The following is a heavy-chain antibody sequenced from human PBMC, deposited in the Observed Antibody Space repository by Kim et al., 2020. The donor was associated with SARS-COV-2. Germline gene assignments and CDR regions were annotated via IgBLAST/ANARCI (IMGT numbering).Heavy chain of an antibody. V-gene: IGHV7-4-1*02. J-gene: IGHJ4*02. CDR1: GYTFTSYA. CDR3: ARVIWGSYRYTDS. Sequence: ASVKVSCKASGYTFTSYAISWVRQAPGQGLEWMGWINTDTGNPTYAQAFTGRFVFSVDTSVSTTYLQISSLKAEDTALYYCARVIWGSYRYTDSWGQGTLVTVSS. D-gene: IGHD3-16*02. CDR2: INTDTGNP.